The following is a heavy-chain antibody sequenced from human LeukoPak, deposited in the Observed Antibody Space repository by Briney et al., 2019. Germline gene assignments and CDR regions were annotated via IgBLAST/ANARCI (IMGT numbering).Heavy chain of an antibody. CDR2: ISGSGGST. V-gene: IGHV3-23*01. CDR1: GFTFSSYA. CDR3: AKDYGENYYDSSGYWDP. Sequence: PGGSLRLSCAASGFTFSSYAMSWVRQAPGKGLEWVSAISGSGGSTYYADSVKGRFTISTDNSKNTLYLQMNSLRAEDTAVYYCAKDYGENYYDSSGYWDPWGQGTLVTVSS. J-gene: IGHJ5*02. D-gene: IGHD3-22*01.